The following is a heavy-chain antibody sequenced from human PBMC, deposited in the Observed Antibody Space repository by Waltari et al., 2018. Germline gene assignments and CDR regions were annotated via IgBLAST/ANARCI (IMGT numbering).Heavy chain of an antibody. CDR3: VAAKEYYYDGSGDDAFET. CDR2: IYQSGSS. V-gene: IGHV4-38-2*01. Sequence: QVQLQESGPGLAKSSETLSLTCDVSGYSMRSGYYWGWIRQPPRKGLEWIASIYQSGSSYYNPSLRSRVTISVDTSRNQFSREMTSVTATDTATYYCVAAKEYYYDGSGDDAFETWGQGTLVTVSS. D-gene: IGHD3-22*01. J-gene: IGHJ3*02. CDR1: GYSMRSGYY.